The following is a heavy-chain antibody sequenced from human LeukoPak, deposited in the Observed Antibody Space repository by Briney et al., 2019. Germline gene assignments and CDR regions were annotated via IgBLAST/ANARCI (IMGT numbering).Heavy chain of an antibody. CDR2: IIPIFGTA. D-gene: IGHD3-3*01. J-gene: IGHJ4*02. Sequence: VASVKVSCKASGGTFSSYAISWVRQAPGQGLEWMGGIIPIFGTANYAQKFQGRVTITADESTSTAYMELSSLRSEDTAVYYCVRSAHKGGEWLLTDWGQGTLVTVSS. CDR3: VRSAHKGGEWLLTD. V-gene: IGHV1-69*13. CDR1: GGTFSSYA.